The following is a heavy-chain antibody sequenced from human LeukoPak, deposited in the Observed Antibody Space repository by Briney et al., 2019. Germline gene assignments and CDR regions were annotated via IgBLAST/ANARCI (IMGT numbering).Heavy chain of an antibody. J-gene: IGHJ3*02. Sequence: ASVKVSYKASGYTFTGYYMHWVRQAPGQGLEWMGWINPNSGGTNYAQKFQGRVTMTRDTSISTAYMELSRLRSDDTAVYYCARDRKPGSYYKPPDAFDIWGQGTMVTVSS. CDR1: GYTFTGYY. CDR3: ARDRKPGSYYKPPDAFDI. V-gene: IGHV1-2*02. D-gene: IGHD3-10*01. CDR2: INPNSGGT.